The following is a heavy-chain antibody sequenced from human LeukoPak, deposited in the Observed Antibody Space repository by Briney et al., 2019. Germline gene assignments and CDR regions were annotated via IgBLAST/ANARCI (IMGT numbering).Heavy chain of an antibody. CDR2: IIPIFGTA. D-gene: IGHD4-17*01. CDR3: ASFNYCDYVFDP. Sequence: SVKVSCKASGGTFSSYAISWVRQAPGQGLEWMGGIIPIFGTANYAQKFQGRVTITADKSTSTAYMELSSLRSEDTAVYYCASFNYCDYVFDPWGQGTLVTVSS. CDR1: GGTFSSYA. J-gene: IGHJ5*02. V-gene: IGHV1-69*06.